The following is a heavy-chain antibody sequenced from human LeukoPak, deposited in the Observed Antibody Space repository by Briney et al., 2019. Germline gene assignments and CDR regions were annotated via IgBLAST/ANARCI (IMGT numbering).Heavy chain of an antibody. V-gene: IGHV4-39*07. CDR2: IYYSGST. D-gene: IGHD6-19*01. CDR3: AIRYSSGWFYNWFDP. J-gene: IGHJ5*02. CDR1: GGSISSSSYY. Sequence: PSETLSLTCTVSGGSISSSSYYWGWIRQPPGKGLEWIGSIYYSGSTYYNPSLKSRVTISVDKSKNQFSLKLSSVTAADTAVYYCAIRYSSGWFYNWFDPWGQGTLVTVSS.